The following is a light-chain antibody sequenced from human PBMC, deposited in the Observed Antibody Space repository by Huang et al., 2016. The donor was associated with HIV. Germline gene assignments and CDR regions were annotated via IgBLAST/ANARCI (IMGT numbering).Light chain of an antibody. CDR1: QGFSSY. Sequence: IQLTQSPSSLSASLGDGVTITCRASQGFSSYLSWYQQKPGKAPKLLVYAASTLQSGVPSRFSGSGSGTDFTLTISSLQPEDFATYYCQRLNSYPRTFGEGTKVEIK. J-gene: IGKJ1*01. V-gene: IGKV1-9*01. CDR2: AAS. CDR3: QRLNSYPRT.